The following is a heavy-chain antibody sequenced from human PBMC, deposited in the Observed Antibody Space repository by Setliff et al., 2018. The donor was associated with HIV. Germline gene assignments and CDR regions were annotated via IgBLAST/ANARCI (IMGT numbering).Heavy chain of an antibody. CDR2: IWHSGST. CDR1: GYSTSSGYY. CDR3: AREHCSGGSCNGFDI. Sequence: PSETLSLTCAVSGYSTSSGYYWGWIRQPPGKGLEWIGNIWHSGSTYYNPSLKSRVTISVDTSQNHFSLKLGSVTAADTAMYYCAREHCSGGSCNGFDIWGQGTMVTV. J-gene: IGHJ3*02. V-gene: IGHV4-38-2*01. D-gene: IGHD2-15*01.